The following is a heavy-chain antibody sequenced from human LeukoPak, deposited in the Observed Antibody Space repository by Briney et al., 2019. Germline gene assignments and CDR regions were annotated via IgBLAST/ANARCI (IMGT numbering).Heavy chain of an antibody. CDR2: IGAYNENT. CDR3: ARDDHSGSWSWFDP. J-gene: IGHJ5*02. Sequence: ASVKVSCKASGYSSTNYGISWVRQAPGQGLEWMGWIGAYNENTNYAQKFQGRVTMTTDTSTSTAYMELRGLRSDDTAVYYCARDDHSGSWSWFDPWGQGTLVTVSS. V-gene: IGHV1-18*01. D-gene: IGHD6-13*01. CDR1: GYSSTNYG.